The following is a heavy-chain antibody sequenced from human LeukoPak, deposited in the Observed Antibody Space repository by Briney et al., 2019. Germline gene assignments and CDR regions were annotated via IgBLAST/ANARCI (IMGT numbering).Heavy chain of an antibody. Sequence: SETLSLTCTVSGGSISSYYWSWIRQPPGKGLEWIGYTYYSGSTNYNPSLKSRVTISVDTSKNQFSLKLSSVTAADTAVYYCARDLLWFGESRAFDPWGQGTLVTVSS. J-gene: IGHJ5*02. CDR2: TYYSGST. CDR1: GGSISSYY. V-gene: IGHV4-59*01. CDR3: ARDLLWFGESRAFDP. D-gene: IGHD3-10*01.